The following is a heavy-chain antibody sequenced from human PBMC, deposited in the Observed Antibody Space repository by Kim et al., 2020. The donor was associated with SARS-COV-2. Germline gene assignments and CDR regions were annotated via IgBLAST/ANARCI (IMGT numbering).Heavy chain of an antibody. V-gene: IGHV3-73*01. CDR3: SRRDSAGPPGLDH. CDR1: GFTFSGSA. Sequence: GGSLRLSCAASGFTFSGSAMHWVRQASGKGLEWVGRIRSKGNGYATDYAESMKGRFTISRDDSKNTAYLHMNSLKNEDTAVYFCSRRDSAGPPGLDHWGQGTLVTVSS. CDR2: IRSKGNGYAT. J-gene: IGHJ4*02. D-gene: IGHD3-16*01.